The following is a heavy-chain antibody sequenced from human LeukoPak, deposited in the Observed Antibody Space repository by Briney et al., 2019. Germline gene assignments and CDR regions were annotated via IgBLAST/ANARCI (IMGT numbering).Heavy chain of an antibody. CDR2: IYYSGST. CDR1: GGSISSYY. J-gene: IGHJ3*02. CDR3: ASPSGRYRADALDI. Sequence: SETLSLTCTVSGGSISSYYWSWIRQPPGKGLEWIGYIYYSGSTNYNPSLKSRVTISVDTSKNQFSMELTSVTAADTAVYYCASPSGRYRADALDIWGQGRLVIVSS. D-gene: IGHD1-26*01. V-gene: IGHV4-59*12.